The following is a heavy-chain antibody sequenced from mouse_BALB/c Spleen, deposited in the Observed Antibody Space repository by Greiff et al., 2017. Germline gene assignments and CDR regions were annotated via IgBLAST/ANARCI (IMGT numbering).Heavy chain of an antibody. CDR2: IWAGGST. CDR1: GFSLTSYG. J-gene: IGHJ4*01. V-gene: IGHV2-9*02. Sequence: QVQLKESGPGLVAPSQSLSITCTVSGFSLTSYGVHWVRQPPGKGLEWLGVIWAGGSTNYNSALMSRLSISKDNSKSQVFLKMNSLQTDDTAMYYCARDAYGNYGSYAMDYWGQGTSVTVSS. D-gene: IGHD2-1*01. CDR3: ARDAYGNYGSYAMDY.